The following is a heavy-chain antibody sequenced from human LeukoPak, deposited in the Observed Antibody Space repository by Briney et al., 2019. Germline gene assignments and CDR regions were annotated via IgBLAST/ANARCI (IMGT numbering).Heavy chain of an antibody. V-gene: IGHV3-53*01. CDR2: IYRDGTT. CDR1: GSFNY. Sequence: GGSLRLSCAASGSFNYMSWVRQAPGKGLLWVSVIYRDGTTYYADSVKGRFTISRDNSRSTVYFQMNSLRAEDTAVYYCAASSGSYLYFDYWGQGTLVTVSS. J-gene: IGHJ4*02. D-gene: IGHD1-26*01. CDR3: AASSGSYLYFDY.